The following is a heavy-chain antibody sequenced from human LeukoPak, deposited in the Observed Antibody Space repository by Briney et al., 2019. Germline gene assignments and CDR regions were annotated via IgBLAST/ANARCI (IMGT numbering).Heavy chain of an antibody. J-gene: IGHJ3*02. Sequence: ASVKVFCKASGYTFTSYAMNRVRQAPGQVLEWMGWINTNTGNPTYAQGFTGRFVFSLDTSVSTAYLQISSLKAEDTAVYYCASSGPLNAFDIWGQGTMVTVSS. D-gene: IGHD3-10*01. CDR3: ASSGPLNAFDI. CDR1: GYTFTSYA. V-gene: IGHV7-4-1*02. CDR2: INTNTGNP.